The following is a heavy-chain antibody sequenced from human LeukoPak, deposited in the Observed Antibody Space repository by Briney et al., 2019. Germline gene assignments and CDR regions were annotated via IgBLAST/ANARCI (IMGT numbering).Heavy chain of an antibody. CDR2: FDPEDGET. J-gene: IGHJ6*03. CDR3: ATIIAATPDYYYYMDV. CDR1: GYTLTELS. V-gene: IGHV1-24*01. Sequence: ASVKVSCKVSGYTLTELSMHWVRQAPGKGLEWMGGFDPEDGETIYAQKFQGRVTMTEDTSTDTAYMELSSLRSEDTAVYYCATIIAATPDYYYYMDVWGKGTTVTVSS. D-gene: IGHD6-13*01.